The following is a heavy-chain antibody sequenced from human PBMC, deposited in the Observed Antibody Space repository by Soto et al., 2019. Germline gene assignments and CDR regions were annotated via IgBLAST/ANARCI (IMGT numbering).Heavy chain of an antibody. J-gene: IGHJ4*02. CDR3: ARGPGLRFLEWFPNEKYYFDY. D-gene: IGHD3-3*01. V-gene: IGHV1-2*04. CDR1: GYTFTGYY. Sequence: ASVKVSCKASGYTFTGYYMHWVRQAPGQGLEWMGWINPNSGGTNYAQKFQGWATMTRDTSISTAYMELSRLRSDDTAVYYCARGPGLRFLEWFPNEKYYFDYWGQGTLVTVSS. CDR2: INPNSGGT.